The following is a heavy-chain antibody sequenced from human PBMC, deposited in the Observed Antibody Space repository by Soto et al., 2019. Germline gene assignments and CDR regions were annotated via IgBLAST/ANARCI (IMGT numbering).Heavy chain of an antibody. Sequence: PSETLSLTCTVSGGAISIYNWKWIRQLPGKGLEWIGYVYRSGSTSYNPSLQSRATISVDTSKNQFSLNLRNVTAADTAVYYCAREDSSGWYRAFDSWGQGTLVTVSS. D-gene: IGHD6-19*01. V-gene: IGHV4-59*01. CDR2: VYRSGST. J-gene: IGHJ4*02. CDR3: AREDSSGWYRAFDS. CDR1: GGAISIYN.